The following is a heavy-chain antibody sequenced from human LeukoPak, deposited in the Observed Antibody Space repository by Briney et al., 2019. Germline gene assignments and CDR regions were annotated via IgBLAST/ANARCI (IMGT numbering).Heavy chain of an antibody. J-gene: IGHJ4*02. CDR3: ASQVMSSSRQAFDY. V-gene: IGHV4-59*01. D-gene: IGHD6-13*01. CDR1: GGSISSYY. Sequence: PSETLSLTCTVSGGSISSYYWSWIRQPPGKGLEWIGYIYYSGSTNYNPSLKSRVTISVDTSKNQFSLKLSSVTAADTAVYYCASQVMSSSRQAFDYWGLGTLVTVSS. CDR2: IYYSGST.